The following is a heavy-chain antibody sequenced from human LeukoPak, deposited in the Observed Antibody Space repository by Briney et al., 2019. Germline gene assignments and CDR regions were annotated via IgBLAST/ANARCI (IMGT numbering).Heavy chain of an antibody. J-gene: IGHJ4*02. CDR1: GFSFTSYG. V-gene: IGHV3-30*02. Sequence: PGRSLRLSCAASGFSFTSYGMHWVRQAPGKGLEWVAFIRYDGTKKDYADSVMGRFTISRDNSKNTLYLQMNSLRGEDTAVYYCAKEIDGSSWSSLDHWGQGTLVTVSS. CDR2: IRYDGTKK. D-gene: IGHD6-13*01. CDR3: AKEIDGSSWSSLDH.